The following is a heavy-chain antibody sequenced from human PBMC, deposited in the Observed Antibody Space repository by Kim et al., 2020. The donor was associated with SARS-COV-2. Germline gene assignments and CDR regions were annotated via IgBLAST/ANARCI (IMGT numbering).Heavy chain of an antibody. V-gene: IGHV3-33*01. CDR3: ARESGWLGTFDY. CDR1: GFTFSSYG. Sequence: GGSLRLSCAASGFTFSSYGMHWVRQAPGKGLEWVAVIWYDGSKKYYADSVKGRFTISRDNSKITLYLQMNSLRAEDTAVYYCARESGWLGTFDYWGQGTLVTVSS. D-gene: IGHD6-19*01. J-gene: IGHJ4*02. CDR2: IWYDGSKK.